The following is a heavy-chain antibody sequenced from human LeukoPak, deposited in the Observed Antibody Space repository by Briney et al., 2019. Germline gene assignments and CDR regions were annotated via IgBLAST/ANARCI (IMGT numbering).Heavy chain of an antibody. Sequence: SETLSLTCTVSGGSISSYYWSWIRQPPGKGLEWTGYIYYSGSTNYNPSLKNRVTISVDTSKNRFSLKLSSVTAADTAVYYCARGRDYYDSSSFFDYWGQGTLVTVSS. V-gene: IGHV4-59*01. CDR1: GGSISSYY. J-gene: IGHJ4*02. CDR3: ARGRDYYDSSSFFDY. CDR2: IYYSGST. D-gene: IGHD3-22*01.